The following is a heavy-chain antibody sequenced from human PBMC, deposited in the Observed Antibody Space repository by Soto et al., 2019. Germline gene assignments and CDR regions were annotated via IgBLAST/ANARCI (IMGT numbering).Heavy chain of an antibody. J-gene: IGHJ2*01. CDR1: GGTFSNYP. V-gene: IGHV1-69*12. CDR3: ARGNHRWLQLWYFDL. Sequence: QVQLVQSGAEVKKPGSSVKVSCKASGGTFSNYPISWVRQAPGQGLEWMGGIIPIFGTVNYAQKFQGRVTITADESTSTAYMALGSLRSEDTAVYYCARGNHRWLQLWYFDLWGRGTLVTVSS. D-gene: IGHD5-12*01. CDR2: IIPIFGTV.